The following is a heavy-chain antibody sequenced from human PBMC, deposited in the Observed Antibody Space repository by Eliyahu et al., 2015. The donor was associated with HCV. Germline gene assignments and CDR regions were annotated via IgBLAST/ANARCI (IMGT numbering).Heavy chain of an antibody. CDR3: ARERTDAVTPRSAFDI. CDR2: IYYWGGT. D-gene: IGHD4-23*01. CDR1: GGSISSSSYY. V-gene: IGHV4-39*07. J-gene: IGHJ3*02. Sequence: QLQLQESGPGLVKPSETLSLTCTVSGGSISSSSYYWGWIRQPPGKGLGGVGGIYYWGGTYYNPSLKSRVTISVDTSKNQFSLKLSSVTAADTAVYYCARERTDAVTPRSAFDIWGQGTMVTVSS.